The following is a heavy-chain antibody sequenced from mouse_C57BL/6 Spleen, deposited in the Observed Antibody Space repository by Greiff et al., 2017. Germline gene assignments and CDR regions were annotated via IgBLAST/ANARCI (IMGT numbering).Heavy chain of an antibody. J-gene: IGHJ2*01. CDR2: IYPGDGDT. V-gene: IGHV1-82*01. CDR1: GYAFSSSW. Sequence: QVQLQQSGPELVKPGASVKISCKASGYAFSSSWMNWVKQRPGKGLEWIGRIYPGDGDTNYNGKFKGKATLTADKSSSTAYMQLSSLTSEDSAVYFCARGQLRLHDYCDYWGQGTTLTVSS. CDR3: ARGQLRLHDYCDY. D-gene: IGHD3-2*02.